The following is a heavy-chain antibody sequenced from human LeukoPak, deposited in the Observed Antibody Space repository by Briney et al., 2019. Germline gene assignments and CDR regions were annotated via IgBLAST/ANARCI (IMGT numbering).Heavy chain of an antibody. CDR2: ISGYNGNT. J-gene: IGHJ4*02. CDR3: AREYCSTTRCYMADY. V-gene: IGHV1-18*01. D-gene: IGHD2-2*01. Sequence: ASVNVSFKASGSRFTSYGISWVRQAPGQGLEWMGWISGYNGNTNYAQKLQGRVTMTTDTSTSTAYMDLRSLRSDDTAVYYCAREYCSTTRCYMADYWGQGTLVTVSS. CDR1: GSRFTSYG.